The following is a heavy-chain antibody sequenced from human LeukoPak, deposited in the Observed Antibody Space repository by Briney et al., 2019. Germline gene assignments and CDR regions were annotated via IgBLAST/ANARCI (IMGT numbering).Heavy chain of an antibody. Sequence: SETLSLTCAVSGGSISSSNWWSWVRQPPGKGLEWIGEIYHSGSTNYNPSLKSRVTISVDKSKNQFSLKLSSVTAADTAVYYCAREGYDYVWGSYRRFFDYWGQGTLVTVSS. J-gene: IGHJ4*02. CDR3: AREGYDYVWGSYRRFFDY. CDR1: GGSISSSNW. D-gene: IGHD3-16*02. V-gene: IGHV4-4*02. CDR2: IYHSGST.